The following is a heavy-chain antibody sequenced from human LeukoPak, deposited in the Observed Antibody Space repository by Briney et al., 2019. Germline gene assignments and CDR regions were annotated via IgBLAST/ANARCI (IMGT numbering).Heavy chain of an antibody. J-gene: IGHJ4*02. D-gene: IGHD5-12*01. CDR2: INHSGST. V-gene: IGHV4-34*01. CDR3: AREGETGYSGYDLEYYFDY. CDR1: GGSISGYY. Sequence: KPSETLSLTCAVYGGSISGYYWGWIRHPPGKGLEWIGEINHSGSTNYNPSLKSRVTISVGTSKNQFSLKLSSVTAADTAVYYCAREGETGYSGYDLEYYFDYWGQGTLVTVSS.